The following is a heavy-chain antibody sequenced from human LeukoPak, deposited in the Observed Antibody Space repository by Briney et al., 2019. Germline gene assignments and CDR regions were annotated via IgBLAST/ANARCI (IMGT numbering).Heavy chain of an antibody. CDR1: GGTFSSYA. CDR3: AREFDYGGFDY. D-gene: IGHD4-17*01. CDR2: MNPNSGNT. J-gene: IGHJ4*02. Sequence: ASVKVSCKASGGTFSSYAINWVRQATGQGLEWMGWMNPNSGNTGYAQKFQGRVTMTRNTSISTAYMELSSLRSEDTAVYYCAREFDYGGFDYWGQGALVTVSS. V-gene: IGHV1-8*02.